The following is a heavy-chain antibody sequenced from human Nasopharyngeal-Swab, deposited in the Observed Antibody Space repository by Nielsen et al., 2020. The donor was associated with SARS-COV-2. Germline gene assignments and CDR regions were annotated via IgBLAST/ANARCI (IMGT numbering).Heavy chain of an antibody. Sequence: WIRQPPGKGLEWISYISDDNTIFYADSVKGRFTISRDNAKNSLYLHMNSLRDEETALYYCARDSELLTNYYGLDYWGQGTLVTVSS. D-gene: IGHD3-9*01. CDR3: ARDSELLTNYYGLDY. V-gene: IGHV3-69-1*02. CDR2: ISDDNTI. J-gene: IGHJ4*02.